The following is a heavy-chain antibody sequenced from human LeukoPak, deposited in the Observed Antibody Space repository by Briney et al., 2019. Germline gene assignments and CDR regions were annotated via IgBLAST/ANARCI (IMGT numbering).Heavy chain of an antibody. Sequence: GGSLRLSCAASGFTFSNAWMSWVRQAPGKGLEWVGRIKSKTDGGTTDYAAPVKGRFTISRDDSKNTLYQQMNSLKTEDTAVYYCTTDDTMIVVVPDAFDIWGQGTMVTVSS. V-gene: IGHV3-15*01. CDR1: GFTFSNAW. CDR2: IKSKTDGGTT. J-gene: IGHJ3*02. CDR3: TTDDTMIVVVPDAFDI. D-gene: IGHD3-22*01.